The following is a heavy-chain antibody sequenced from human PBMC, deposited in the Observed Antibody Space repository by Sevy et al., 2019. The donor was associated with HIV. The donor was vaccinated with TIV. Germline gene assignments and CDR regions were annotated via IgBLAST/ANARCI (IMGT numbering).Heavy chain of an antibody. Sequence: GGSLRLSCTASGFTFSDSWMHWVRPAPVKGLEWLANVNQDGSVIYYVDSVKGRFTISRDNSRNSLFLQMSSLRAGDTATYYCARAIGKDGAYWGQGTLVTVSS. CDR2: VNQDGSVI. V-gene: IGHV3-7*03. D-gene: IGHD2-8*01. CDR1: GFTFSDSW. CDR3: ARAIGKDGAY. J-gene: IGHJ4*02.